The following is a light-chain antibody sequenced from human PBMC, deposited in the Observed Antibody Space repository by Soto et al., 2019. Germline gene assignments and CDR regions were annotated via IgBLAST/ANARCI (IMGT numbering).Light chain of an antibody. CDR3: QHYGRSPS. V-gene: IGKV3-20*01. Sequence: EIVLTQSPATLSLSPGERATLSCRANQSVSSYLAWYQQKPGQAPRLLIFGASTRATGTPHRFSGSGSGTDFTLTISALESEDVGVYYCQHYGRSPSFGRGTKV. CDR2: GAS. CDR1: QSVSSY. J-gene: IGKJ1*01.